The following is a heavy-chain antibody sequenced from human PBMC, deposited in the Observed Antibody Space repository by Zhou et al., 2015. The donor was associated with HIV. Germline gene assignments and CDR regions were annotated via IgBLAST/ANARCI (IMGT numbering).Heavy chain of an antibody. CDR3: AREGYFYDTDGFRSDWAGXDV. CDR2: INVANADT. Sequence: QVQLVQSGAEDKKPGAAVRLSCKASGYSFTDFGIHWVRQAPGQSLEWMGWINVANADTKYAQPFEDRVTIIRDTAADTVFMDLNSLTYGDMAVYYCAREGYFYDTDGFRSDWAGXDVVGPRGRRVTVS. J-gene: IGHJ6*02. D-gene: IGHD3/OR15-3a*01. V-gene: IGHV1-3*05. CDR1: GYSFTDFG.